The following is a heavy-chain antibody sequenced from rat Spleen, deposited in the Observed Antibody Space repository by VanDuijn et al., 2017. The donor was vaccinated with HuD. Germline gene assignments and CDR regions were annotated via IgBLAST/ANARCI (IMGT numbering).Heavy chain of an antibody. J-gene: IGHJ2*01. V-gene: IGHV5-25*01. Sequence: EVQLVESGGGLVQPGRSMKLSCAASGFTFSNYYMAWVRQAPTKGLSWVASISTGGGNTYYRDSVKGRFTISRDNAKSTLYLQMDSLRSEDTATYYCARHHYSGDPFDYWGQGVMVTVSS. D-gene: IGHD1-1*01. CDR2: ISTGGGNT. CDR3: ARHHYSGDPFDY. CDR1: GFTFSNYY.